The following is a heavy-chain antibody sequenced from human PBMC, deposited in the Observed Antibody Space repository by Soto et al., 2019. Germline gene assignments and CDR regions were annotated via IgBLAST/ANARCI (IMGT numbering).Heavy chain of an antibody. D-gene: IGHD3-10*01. V-gene: IGHV4-30-4*01. CDR2: IYYSGST. J-gene: IGHJ5*02. CDR1: GGSISRGDYY. CDR3: ARGSGTLEP. Sequence: LSLTWTVSGGSISRGDYYWSWIRQPPGKGLEWIGYIYYSGSTYYNPSLKSRVTISVDTSKNQFSLQMNSLRAEDTAVYYCARGSGTLEPWGQGTLVTVSS.